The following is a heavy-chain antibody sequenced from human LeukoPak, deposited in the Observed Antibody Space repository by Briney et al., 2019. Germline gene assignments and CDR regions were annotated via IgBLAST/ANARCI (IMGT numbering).Heavy chain of an antibody. V-gene: IGHV1-2*02. CDR3: ARVGSSAAFDI. D-gene: IGHD1-26*01. CDR1: GGTFSSYA. CDR2: INPNSGGT. Sequence: ASVKVSCKASGGTFSSYAISWVRQAPGQGLEWMGWINPNSGGTNYAQKFQGRVTMTRDTSISTAYMELSRLRSDDTAVYYCARVGSSAAFDIWGQGTMVTVSS. J-gene: IGHJ3*02.